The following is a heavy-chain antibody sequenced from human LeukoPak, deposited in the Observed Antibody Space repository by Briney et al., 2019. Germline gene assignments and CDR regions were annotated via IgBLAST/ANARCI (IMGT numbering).Heavy chain of an antibody. CDR3: SRMSPDY. V-gene: IGHV3-21*01. J-gene: IGHJ4*02. CDR2: ISSSSSYI. Sequence: GGSLSLSCAASGFTFSSYSMNWVRQAPGKGLEWVSSISSSSSYIYYADSVKGRFTISRDNSKNTLYLQMNSLRAEDTAVYYCSRMSPDYWGQGTLVTVSS. CDR1: GFTFSSYS.